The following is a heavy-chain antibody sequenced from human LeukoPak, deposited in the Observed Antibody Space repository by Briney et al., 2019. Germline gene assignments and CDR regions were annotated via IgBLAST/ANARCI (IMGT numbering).Heavy chain of an antibody. V-gene: IGHV4-34*01. CDR2: INHSGST. D-gene: IGHD2-15*01. CDR1: GGSFSGYY. J-gene: IGHJ5*02. CDR3: ARALLEFRVVVAADSGRWFDP. Sequence: PSETLSLTCAVYGGSFSGYYWSWIRQPPGKGLEWIGEINHSGSTNYNPSLKSRVTISVDTSKNQFSLKLSSVTAADTAVYYCARALLEFRVVVAADSGRWFDPWGQGTLVTVSS.